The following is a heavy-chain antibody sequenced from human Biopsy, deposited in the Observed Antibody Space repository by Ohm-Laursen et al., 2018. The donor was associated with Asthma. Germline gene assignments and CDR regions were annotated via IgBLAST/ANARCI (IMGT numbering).Heavy chain of an antibody. D-gene: IGHD6-13*01. Sequence: SLRLSCTASGFNFHNYGMNWVRRAPGKGLEWVAQILFDGRKINYPDSVKGRSTISRDNSKNMVYLQMNSLRPEDTAVYYCAKDRVAGRSYYFDYWGQGTLVTVSS. CDR1: GFNFHNYG. CDR3: AKDRVAGRSYYFDY. CDR2: ILFDGRKI. V-gene: IGHV3-30*18. J-gene: IGHJ4*02.